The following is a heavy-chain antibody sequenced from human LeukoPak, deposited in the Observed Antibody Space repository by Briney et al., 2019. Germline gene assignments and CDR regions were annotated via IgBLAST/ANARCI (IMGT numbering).Heavy chain of an antibody. J-gene: IGHJ2*01. Sequence: SGTLSLTCAVSGDSIINRNWWNWVRQPPGKGLVWIGEISHSGSTNYNLSLKSRFTISLYKSKNEFALNLSSVTAADTAVYYCARDSPAYGSGCNCYNWYFDLWGRGTLVSVSS. CDR2: ISHSGST. V-gene: IGHV4-4*02. D-gene: IGHD2-15*01. CDR3: ARDSPAYGSGCNCYNWYFDL. CDR1: GDSIINRNW.